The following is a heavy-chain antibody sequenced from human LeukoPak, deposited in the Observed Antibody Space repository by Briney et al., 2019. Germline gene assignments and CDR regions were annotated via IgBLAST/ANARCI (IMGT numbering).Heavy chain of an antibody. D-gene: IGHD2-2*01. CDR2: ISGNSGSI. Sequence: TGGSLRLSCAASGFTFDDYAMHWVRQAPGKGLEWVSGISGNSGSIGYADSVKGRFTISRDNAKNSLYLQMNSLRAEDTALYYCAKGRDKYQLLSKNWFDPWGQGTLVTVSS. CDR1: GFTFDDYA. J-gene: IGHJ5*02. CDR3: AKGRDKYQLLSKNWFDP. V-gene: IGHV3-9*01.